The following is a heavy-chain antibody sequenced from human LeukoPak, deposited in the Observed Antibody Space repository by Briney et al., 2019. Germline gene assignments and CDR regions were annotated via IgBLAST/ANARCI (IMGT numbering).Heavy chain of an antibody. D-gene: IGHD3-22*01. CDR3: ARDLAPTYYYDSSGSTTLY. V-gene: IGHV1-2*02. J-gene: IGHJ4*02. CDR1: GYTFTGYY. CDR2: INPNSGGT. Sequence: ASVKVSCKASGYTFTGYYMHWVRQAPGQGLEWMGWINPNSGGTNYAQKFRGKVTMTRDTSISTAYMELSRLRSDDTAVYYCARDLAPTYYYDSSGSTTLYWGQGTLVTVSS.